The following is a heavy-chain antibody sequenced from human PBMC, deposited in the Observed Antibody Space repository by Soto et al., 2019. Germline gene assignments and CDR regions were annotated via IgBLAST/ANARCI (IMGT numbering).Heavy chain of an antibody. J-gene: IGHJ3*02. CDR2: ISGSGGST. V-gene: IGHV3-23*01. CDR3: AKNRVGYRIAAAGTPNDAFDI. D-gene: IGHD6-13*01. CDR1: GFTFSSYA. Sequence: GGSLRLSCAASGFTFSSYAMSWVRQAPGKGLEWVSAISGSGGSTYYAGSVKGRLTISRDNSKNTLYLQMNSLRAEDTAVYYCAKNRVGYRIAAAGTPNDAFDIWGQGTMVTVSS.